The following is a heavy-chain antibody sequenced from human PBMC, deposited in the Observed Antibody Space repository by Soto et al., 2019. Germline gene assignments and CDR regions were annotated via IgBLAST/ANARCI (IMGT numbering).Heavy chain of an antibody. CDR2: IWYDGSNK. V-gene: IGHV3-30*02. Sequence: GGSLRLSCAASGFTFSSYGMHWVRQAPGKGLEWVAVIWYDGSNKYYADSVKGRFTISRDNSKNTLYLQMNSLRAEDTALYYCAKADYGDYGGVFDYWGQGTLVTVSS. CDR1: GFTFSSYG. CDR3: AKADYGDYGGVFDY. D-gene: IGHD4-17*01. J-gene: IGHJ4*02.